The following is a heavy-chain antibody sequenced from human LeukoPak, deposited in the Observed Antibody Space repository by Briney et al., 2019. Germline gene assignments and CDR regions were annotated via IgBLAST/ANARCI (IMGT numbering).Heavy chain of an antibody. J-gene: IGHJ4*02. CDR2: IYFTGST. CDR3: ARSIVGYDWNFDQ. D-gene: IGHD1-26*01. V-gene: IGHV4-4*08. CDR1: GDSFNNYY. Sequence: SETLSLTCTVSGDSFNNYYWHWIRQPPGKSLDWIGYIYFTGSTNYNPSLESRVTMSVDTSKNQFSLYLSSVTAADTAIYYCARSIVGYDWNFDQWGQGILVTVSS.